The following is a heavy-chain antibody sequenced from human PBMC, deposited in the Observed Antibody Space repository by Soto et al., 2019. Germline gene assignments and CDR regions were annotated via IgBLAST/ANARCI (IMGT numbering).Heavy chain of an antibody. V-gene: IGHV3-30*18. J-gene: IGHJ4*02. CDR2: ISYDGSNK. Sequence: PGGSLRLSCAASGFTFSSYGMHWVRQAPGKGLEWVAVISYDGSNKYYADSVKGRFTISRDNSKNTLYLQMNSLRAEDTAVYYCAKRYGDYGGWDYWGQGTLVTVSS. D-gene: IGHD4-17*01. CDR3: AKRYGDYGGWDY. CDR1: GFTFSSYG.